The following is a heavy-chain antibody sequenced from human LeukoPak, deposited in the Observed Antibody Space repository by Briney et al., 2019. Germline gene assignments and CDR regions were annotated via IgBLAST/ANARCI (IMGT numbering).Heavy chain of an antibody. V-gene: IGHV3-7*01. Sequence: GGSLRLSCAASGFTFSSYWMSWVRQAPGKGLEWVANIKQDGSEKYYVDSVKGRFTISRDNAKNSLYLQMNSLRAEDTAVYYCARNASMIVVVITTVYYYYMDVWGKGTTVTVSS. J-gene: IGHJ6*03. CDR3: ARNASMIVVVITTVYYYYMDV. D-gene: IGHD3-22*01. CDR1: GFTFSSYW. CDR2: IKQDGSEK.